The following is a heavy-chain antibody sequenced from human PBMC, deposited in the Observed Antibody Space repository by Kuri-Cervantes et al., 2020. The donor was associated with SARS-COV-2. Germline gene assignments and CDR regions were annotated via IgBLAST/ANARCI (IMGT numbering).Heavy chain of an antibody. CDR3: AKDQGLWFGEFDAFDI. J-gene: IGHJ3*02. Sequence: GESLKISCAASGFTFSSYAMSWVRQAPGKGLEWVSVIYSGGSSTYYADSVKGRFTISRDNSKNTLYLQMNSLRAEDTAVYYCAKDQGLWFGEFDAFDIWGQGTMVTVSS. D-gene: IGHD3-10*01. CDR2: IYSGGSST. CDR1: GFTFSSYA. V-gene: IGHV3-23*03.